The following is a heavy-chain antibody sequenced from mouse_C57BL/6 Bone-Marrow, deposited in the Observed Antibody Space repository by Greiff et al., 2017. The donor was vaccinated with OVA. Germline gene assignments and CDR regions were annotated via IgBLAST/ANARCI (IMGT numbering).Heavy chain of an antibody. V-gene: IGHV5-12*01. Sequence: EVKLMESGGGLVQPGGSLKLSCAASGFTFSDYYMYWVRQTPEKRLEWVAYISNGGGSTYYPDTVKGLFTISRDNAKNTLYLQMSRLKSEDTAMYYCAREIYDGYSYAMDCWGQGTSVTVSS. CDR1: GFTFSDYY. CDR2: ISNGGGST. J-gene: IGHJ4*01. CDR3: AREIYDGYSYAMDC. D-gene: IGHD2-3*01.